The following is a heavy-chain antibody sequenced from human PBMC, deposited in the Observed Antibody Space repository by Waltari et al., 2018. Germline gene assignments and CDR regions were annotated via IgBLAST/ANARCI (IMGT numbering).Heavy chain of an antibody. CDR1: GYTFTGDY. Sequence: QVQLVQSGAEVKKPGASVKVSCKASGYTFTGDYMHWVRQAPRQGLEWMRWINPNSGGTNYAQKFQGRVTMTRDTSISTAYMELSRLRSDDTAVYYCARDGHKVVFDYYYMDVWGKGTTVTVSS. V-gene: IGHV1-2*02. D-gene: IGHD2-15*01. CDR2: INPNSGGT. J-gene: IGHJ6*03. CDR3: ARDGHKVVFDYYYMDV.